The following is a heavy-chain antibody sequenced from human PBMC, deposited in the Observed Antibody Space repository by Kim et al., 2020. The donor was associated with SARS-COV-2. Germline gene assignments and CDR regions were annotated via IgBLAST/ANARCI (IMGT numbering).Heavy chain of an antibody. V-gene: IGHV4-34*01. CDR1: GGSFSGYQ. J-gene: IGHJ4*02. Sequence: SETLSLTCAVYGGSFSGYQWSWIRQSPERGLEWIGQIDDSGSSHYNPSLKSRVTISVDTSKNQFSLKLTPVTAAATAAYYCARGVPGYWGQGTLVTVSS. CDR3: ARGVPGY. CDR2: IDDSGSS.